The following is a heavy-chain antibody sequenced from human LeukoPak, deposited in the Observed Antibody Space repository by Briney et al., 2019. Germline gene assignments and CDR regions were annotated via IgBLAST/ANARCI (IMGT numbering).Heavy chain of an antibody. J-gene: IGHJ3*02. CDR2: ISSSGSTI. D-gene: IGHD3-10*01. Sequence: PGGPLRLSCAASGFTFSSYEMNWVRQAPGKGLEWVSYISSSGSTIYYADSVKGRFTISRDNAKNSLYLQMNSLRAEDTAVYYCARIKVRAHCDAFDIWGQGTMVTVSS. CDR3: ARIKVRAHCDAFDI. CDR1: GFTFSSYE. V-gene: IGHV3-48*03.